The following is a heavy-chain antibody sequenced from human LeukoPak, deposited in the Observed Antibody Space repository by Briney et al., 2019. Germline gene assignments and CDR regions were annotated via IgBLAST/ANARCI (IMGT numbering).Heavy chain of an antibody. D-gene: IGHD3-10*01. J-gene: IGHJ4*02. CDR1: GFTFSNSA. CDR2: ISGGGDT. Sequence: PGGSLRLSCAASGFTFSNSAVTWVRQAPGKGLEWVSAISGGGDTYYADSVKGRFTISRDNSKNTLYLQMFSLTAEDTAVFYCARVPYGSGSYSTLDYWGQGTLVTVSS. V-gene: IGHV3-23*01. CDR3: ARVPYGSGSYSTLDY.